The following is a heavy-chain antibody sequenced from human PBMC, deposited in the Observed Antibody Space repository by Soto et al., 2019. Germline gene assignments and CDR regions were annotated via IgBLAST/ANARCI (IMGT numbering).Heavy chain of an antibody. Sequence: QVQLQESGSGLLKPSQTLSLTCVVSGGSINSGGHSWNWIRQPPGKGLEWIGYIYHSGRTKYNPSLQGPVTISVDNSKNQFPLILSSVSAPDTAVYYCARDQGFFDPTGYTTPVGAFGLWGQGTMVTVSS. CDR2: IYHSGRT. CDR3: ARDQGFFDPTGYTTPVGAFGL. J-gene: IGHJ3*01. CDR1: GGSINSGGHS. D-gene: IGHD3-9*01. V-gene: IGHV4-30-2*01.